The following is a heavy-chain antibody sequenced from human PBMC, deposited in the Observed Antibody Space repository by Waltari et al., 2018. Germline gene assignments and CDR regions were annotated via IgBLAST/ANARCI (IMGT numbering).Heavy chain of an antibody. J-gene: IGHJ6*03. Sequence: VQLVQSGAEVKKPGASLKVSCKASGYTFTSYDINRVRQATGQGLEWMGWGNANSGNTGYAEKFQGRVTMTRNTTISTAYMELSSLRSEDTAVYYCARIKQAYYYYYMDVWGKGTTVTVSS. CDR2: GNANSGNT. CDR3: ARIKQAYYYYYMDV. CDR1: GYTFTSYD. V-gene: IGHV1-8*01.